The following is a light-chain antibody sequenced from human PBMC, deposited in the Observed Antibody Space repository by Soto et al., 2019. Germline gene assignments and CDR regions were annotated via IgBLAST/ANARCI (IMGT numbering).Light chain of an antibody. J-gene: IGLJ1*01. Sequence: QSVLTQPPSASGTPGQRVTISCSGGSSNIGSNTVNWYQQLPGTAPKLLIYSNNQRPSGVPDRFSGSKSGTSASLAISGLQSEDEADYYCAAWDDSLNGYVFGTGTKVT. CDR1: SSNIGSNT. CDR2: SNN. CDR3: AAWDDSLNGYV. V-gene: IGLV1-44*01.